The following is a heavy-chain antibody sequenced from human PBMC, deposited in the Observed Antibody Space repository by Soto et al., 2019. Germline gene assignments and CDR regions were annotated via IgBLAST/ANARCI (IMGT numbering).Heavy chain of an antibody. V-gene: IGHV1-2*04. D-gene: IGHD6-19*01. CDR3: ARGESTAWLADYYYYVMDV. Sequence: GASVKVSCKASGYTFTGYYMHWVRQAPGQGLEWMGWINPNSGGTNYAQKFQGWVTMTRDTSISTAYMELSRLRSDDTAVYYCARGESTAWLADYYYYVMDVWGQGTTVIVSS. CDR1: GYTFTGYY. CDR2: INPNSGGT. J-gene: IGHJ6*02.